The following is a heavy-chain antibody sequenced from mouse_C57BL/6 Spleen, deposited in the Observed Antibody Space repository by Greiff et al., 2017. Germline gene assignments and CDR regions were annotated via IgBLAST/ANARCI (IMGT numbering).Heavy chain of an antibody. CDR2: ISSGSSTI. D-gene: IGHD2-4*01. CDR3: ARPYDYDDGDYYAMDY. V-gene: IGHV5-17*01. Sequence: DVMLVESGGGLVKPGGSLKLSCAASGFTFSDYGMHWVRQAPEKGLEWVAYISSGSSTIYYADTVKGRFTISRDNAKNTLFLQMTSLRSEDTAMYYCARPYDYDDGDYYAMDYWGQGTSVTVSS. J-gene: IGHJ4*01. CDR1: GFTFSDYG.